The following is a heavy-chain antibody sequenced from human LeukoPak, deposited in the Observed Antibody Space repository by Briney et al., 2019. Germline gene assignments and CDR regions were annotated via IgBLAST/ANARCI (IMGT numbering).Heavy chain of an antibody. CDR2: ISSSGSTI. J-gene: IGHJ4*02. Sequence: GGSLRLSCAASGFTFSDYYMSWIRQAPGKGLEWVSYISSSGSTIYYADSVKGRFTISRDHAKNSLYLQMNSLRAEDTAVYYCAKDPIAVAGPVYFDYWGQGTLVTVSP. V-gene: IGHV3-11*01. D-gene: IGHD6-19*01. CDR1: GFTFSDYY. CDR3: AKDPIAVAGPVYFDY.